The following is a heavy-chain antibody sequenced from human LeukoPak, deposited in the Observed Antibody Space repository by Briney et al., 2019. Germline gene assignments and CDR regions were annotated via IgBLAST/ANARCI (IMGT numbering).Heavy chain of an antibody. CDR2: IYYSGST. D-gene: IGHD5-18*01. CDR1: VGSISSSSYY. Sequence: SETLSLTRAVSVGSISSSSYYWGWSRQPPGKGLEWIGRIYYSGSTDYNPSLKSRVPISVDTSKNQFSMKLSSVTAADTAVYYCTRLQSHLGIHIDYWGQGTLVTVSS. J-gene: IGHJ4*02. V-gene: IGHV4-39*01. CDR3: TRLQSHLGIHIDY.